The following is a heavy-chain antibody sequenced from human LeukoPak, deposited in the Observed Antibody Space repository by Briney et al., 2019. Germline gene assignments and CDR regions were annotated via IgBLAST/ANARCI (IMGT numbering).Heavy chain of an antibody. D-gene: IGHD6-13*01. V-gene: IGHV1-69*05. CDR3: ARGSIYSSSWYEAFDI. CDR2: IIPIFGTA. CDR1: GGTFSSYA. J-gene: IGHJ3*02. Sequence: VASVKVSCKASGGTFSSYAISWVRQAPGQGLEWMGRIIPIFGTANYAQKFQGRVTITTDESTSTAYMELSSLRSEDTAVYYCARGSIYSSSWYEAFDIWGQGTMVTVSS.